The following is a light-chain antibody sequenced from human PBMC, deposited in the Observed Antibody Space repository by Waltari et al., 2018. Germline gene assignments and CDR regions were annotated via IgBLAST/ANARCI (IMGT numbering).Light chain of an antibody. V-gene: IGKV1-33*01. CDR2: DVS. J-gene: IGKJ4*01. Sequence: DIRLTQSPSSLSASLGDRVTITCQASQDITNYLNWYQQKPGKAPTLLIYDVSNLETGVPSRFSGSGTGTDFTFTISSLQPEDIATYYCLQYDSLPALTFGGGTKVEIK. CDR3: LQYDSLPALT. CDR1: QDITNY.